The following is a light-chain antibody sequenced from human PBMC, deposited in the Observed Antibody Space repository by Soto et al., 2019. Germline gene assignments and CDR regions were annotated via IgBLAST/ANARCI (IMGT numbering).Light chain of an antibody. Sequence: QSVLTQPDSVSGSPGQSITVSCIGTSSDVGGYNYVSWYQQHPGKAPKLMIHDVSDRPSGVSNRFSASKSGNTASLTISGLQAEDEAYYYCSSYASGNTQVFGGGTKLTVL. J-gene: IGLJ2*01. CDR2: DVS. CDR3: SSYASGNTQV. V-gene: IGLV2-14*01. CDR1: SSDVGGYNY.